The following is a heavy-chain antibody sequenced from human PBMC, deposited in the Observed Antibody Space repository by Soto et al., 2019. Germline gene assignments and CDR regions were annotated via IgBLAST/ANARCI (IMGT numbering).Heavy chain of an antibody. CDR2: IIPIFGTA. CDR1: GCTFSSYA. J-gene: IGHJ4*02. D-gene: IGHD3-22*01. V-gene: IGHV1-69*13. CDR3: ATEPYYYDSSGYDY. Sequence: GVSLKVSCKASGCTFSSYAISSVRQAPGQGLEWMGGIIPIFGTANYAQKFQGRVTITADESTSTAYMELSSLRSEDTAVYYCATEPYYYDSSGYDYWGQGTLVTVSS.